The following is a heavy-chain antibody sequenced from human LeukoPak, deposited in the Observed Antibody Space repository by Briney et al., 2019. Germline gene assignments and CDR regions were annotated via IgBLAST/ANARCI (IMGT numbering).Heavy chain of an antibody. J-gene: IGHJ5*02. CDR3: ARVFCVHGVCYTGDWFDP. Sequence: ASVKVSCKASGYTFTTYDINWVRQAPGQGLEWMGWMNPNSGNKGYAQKFQGRVTMTRNTSISTAYMELSSLRSEDTAVYYCARVFCVHGVCYTGDWFDPWGQGTLVTASS. CDR1: GYTFTTYD. D-gene: IGHD2-8*01. CDR2: MNPNSGNK. V-gene: IGHV1-8*01.